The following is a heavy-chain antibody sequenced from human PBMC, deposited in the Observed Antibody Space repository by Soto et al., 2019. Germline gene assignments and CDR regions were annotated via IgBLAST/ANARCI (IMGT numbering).Heavy chain of an antibody. D-gene: IGHD2-21*01. J-gene: IGHJ4*02. V-gene: IGHV3-48*03. Sequence: VNLVESGGGLVQPGGSLRLSCTASGFDFSGSEMNWFRQAPGKGLEWVAYITGSGGAMFHADSVKGRFSISRDNAKNSLFLEMNKLTVDDAGVYYCAKVAPFILGSPFWGQGTLVTVSS. CDR1: GFDFSGSE. CDR3: AKVAPFILGSPF. CDR2: ITGSGGAM.